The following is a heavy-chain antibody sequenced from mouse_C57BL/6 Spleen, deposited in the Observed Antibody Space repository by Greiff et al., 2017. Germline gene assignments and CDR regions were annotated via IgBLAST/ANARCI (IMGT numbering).Heavy chain of an antibody. Sequence: VQLQQSGPGLVQPSQCLSITCTASGFSLTSYGVNWVRQSPGKGLEWLGVIWSGGSTDYNAAFISRLGTLKANSKSHVFFKMNSLQADDTAIYYCARRPDYYAMDYWGQGTSVTVSS. CDR1: GFSLTSYG. V-gene: IGHV2-2*01. J-gene: IGHJ4*01. CDR2: IWSGGST. CDR3: ARRPDYYAMDY.